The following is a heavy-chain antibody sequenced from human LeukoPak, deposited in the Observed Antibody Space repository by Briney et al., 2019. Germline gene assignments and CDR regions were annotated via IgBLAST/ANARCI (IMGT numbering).Heavy chain of an antibody. CDR3: ARDSGYDTGYYYGMDV. V-gene: IGHV4-30-2*01. CDR1: GGSISSGGYS. D-gene: IGHD5-12*01. CDR2: TYHSGST. J-gene: IGHJ6*02. Sequence: PSQTLSLTCAVSGGSISSGGYSWSWLRQPPGKGLEWIGYTYHSGSTYYNPSLKSQVAISVDRSKNQFSLKLSSVTAADTAVYYCARDSGYDTGYYYGMDVWGQGTTVTVSS.